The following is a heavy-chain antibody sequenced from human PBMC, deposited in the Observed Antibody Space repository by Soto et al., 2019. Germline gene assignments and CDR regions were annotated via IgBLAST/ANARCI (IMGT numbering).Heavy chain of an antibody. V-gene: IGHV1-2*02. CDR2: ISNSGGT. Sequence: PGGSLRLSCAASGFTFSTFAMTWVRQAPGKGLEWVSGISNSGGTNYAQKFQGRVTMTRDTSISTAYMELSRLRSDDTAVYYCARSAREQYPKDYWGQGALVTVSS. D-gene: IGHD2-2*02. J-gene: IGHJ4*02. CDR1: GFTFSTFA. CDR3: ARSAREQYPKDY.